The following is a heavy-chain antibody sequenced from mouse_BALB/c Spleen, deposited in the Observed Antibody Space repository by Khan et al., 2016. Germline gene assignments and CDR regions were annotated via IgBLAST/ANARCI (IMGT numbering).Heavy chain of an antibody. V-gene: IGHV3-2*02. Sequence: VQLKESGPGLVKPSQSLSLTCTVTGYSITSDYAWYWIRQFPGNKLEWMGYISYSGSTNYNPSLKSRISITRDTSKIQFFLQLNSVTTEDTATYYCARSGGNYPYGYFDGWDAGTTVTVSS. CDR2: ISYSGST. CDR1: GYSITSDYA. J-gene: IGHJ1*01. D-gene: IGHD2-1*01. CDR3: ARSGGNYPYGYFDG.